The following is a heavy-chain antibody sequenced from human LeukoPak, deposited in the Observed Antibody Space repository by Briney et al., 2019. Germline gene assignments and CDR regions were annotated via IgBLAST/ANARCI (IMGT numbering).Heavy chain of an antibody. CDR3: AKITGDAEDY. Sequence: GGSLRLSCTASGFTFSSYGMHWVRQAPGKGLEWVAFIRYDGSNKYYADSVKGRFTISRDNSKNTLYLQMNSLRAEGTAVYYCAKITGDAEDYWGQGTLVTVSS. V-gene: IGHV3-30*02. CDR1: GFTFSSYG. D-gene: IGHD7-27*01. CDR2: IRYDGSNK. J-gene: IGHJ4*02.